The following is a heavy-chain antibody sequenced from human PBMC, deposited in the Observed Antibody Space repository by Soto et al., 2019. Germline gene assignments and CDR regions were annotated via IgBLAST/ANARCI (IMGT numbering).Heavy chain of an antibody. Sequence: GGSLRLSCEVSGFTFSMYSMSWVRQSPGKGLEWVAKVPQDGVDGHYADSVKGRFIISRDNDKNSLHLQLNNLRAEDTAVYYCARDHLILPAHDFFYGSDVWGRGATVTVSS. CDR1: GFTFSMYS. J-gene: IGHJ6*02. CDR3: ARDHLILPAHDFFYGSDV. CDR2: VPQDGVDG. D-gene: IGHD2-21*02. V-gene: IGHV3-7*03.